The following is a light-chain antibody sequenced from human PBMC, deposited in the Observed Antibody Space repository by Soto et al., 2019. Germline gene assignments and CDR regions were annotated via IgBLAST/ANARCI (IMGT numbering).Light chain of an antibody. J-gene: IGKJ1*01. CDR2: GAS. CDR1: ESIYYSY. CDR3: QQYNSYS. Sequence: EIVLTQSPGTLSLSPGDRATLSCRANESIYYSYLAWYQQKPGQPPSLLFYGASSRATGTPDRFSGSGSGTDFTLTISRLEPEDFATYYCQQYNSYSFGQGTKVEIK. V-gene: IGKV3-20*01.